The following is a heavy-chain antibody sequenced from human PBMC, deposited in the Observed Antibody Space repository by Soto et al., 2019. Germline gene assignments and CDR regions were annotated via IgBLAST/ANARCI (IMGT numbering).Heavy chain of an antibody. CDR2: ISYDGSNK. CDR1: GFTFSSYG. V-gene: IGHV3-30*18. Sequence: QVQLVESGGGVVQPGRSLRLSCAASGFTFSSYGMHWVRQAPGKGLEWVAVISYDGSNKYYADSVKGRFTISRDNSKNTLYLQMNSLRAEDTAVYYCAKDRPYSVYYFDYWGQGTLVTVSS. D-gene: IGHD2-21*01. J-gene: IGHJ4*02. CDR3: AKDRPYSVYYFDY.